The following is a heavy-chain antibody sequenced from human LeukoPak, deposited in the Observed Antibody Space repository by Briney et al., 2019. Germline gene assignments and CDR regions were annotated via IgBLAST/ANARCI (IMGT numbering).Heavy chain of an antibody. CDR3: ARDGPWLYPYNWFDP. CDR2: IKQDGSEK. Sequence: GGSLRLSCAASGFTFSSYSMNWVRQAPGKGLEWVANIKQDGSEKYYVDSVKGRFTISRDNAKNSLYLQMNSLRAEDTAVYYCARDGPWLYPYNWFDPWGQGTLVTVSS. V-gene: IGHV3-7*01. J-gene: IGHJ5*02. D-gene: IGHD3-16*02. CDR1: GFTFSSYS.